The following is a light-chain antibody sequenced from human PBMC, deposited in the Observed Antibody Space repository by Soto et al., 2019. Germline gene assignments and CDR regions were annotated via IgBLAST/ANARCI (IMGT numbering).Light chain of an antibody. CDR1: SSNIGAGYD. Sequence: QSVLTQPPSVSGAPGQRVTISCTGSSSNIGAGYDVHWYQQLPGTAPKFLIYGNSNRPSGVPDRFSGSKSGTSASLNITGLQAEDEADYYCQSYDSSLSVVVFGGGTKLTVL. CDR3: QSYDSSLSVVV. V-gene: IGLV1-40*01. CDR2: GNS. J-gene: IGLJ2*01.